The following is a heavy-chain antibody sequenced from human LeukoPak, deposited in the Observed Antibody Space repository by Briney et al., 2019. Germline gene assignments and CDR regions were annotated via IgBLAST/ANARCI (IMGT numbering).Heavy chain of an antibody. D-gene: IGHD6-19*01. CDR3: ARGRGSGIDY. CDR1: GGSISSSSYY. CDR2: IYYSGST. J-gene: IGHJ4*02. V-gene: IGHV4-39*01. Sequence: PSETLSLTCTVSGGSISSSSYYWGWIRQPPGKGLEWIGSIYYSGSTYYNPSLKSRVTISVDTPKNQFSLKLSSVTAADTAVYYCARGRGSGIDYWGQGTLVTVSS.